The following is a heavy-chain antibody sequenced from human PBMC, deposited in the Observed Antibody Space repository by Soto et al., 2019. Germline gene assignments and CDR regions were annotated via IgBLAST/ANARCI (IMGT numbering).Heavy chain of an antibody. Sequence: PGGSLRLSCAASGFTFSSYGMHWVRQAPGKGLEWVAVISYDGSNKYYADSVKGRFTISRDNSKNTLYPQMNSLRAEDTAVYYCAKDVGATSESVYFDYWGQGTLVTVSS. D-gene: IGHD1-26*01. CDR1: GFTFSSYG. V-gene: IGHV3-30*18. CDR3: AKDVGATSESVYFDY. J-gene: IGHJ4*02. CDR2: ISYDGSNK.